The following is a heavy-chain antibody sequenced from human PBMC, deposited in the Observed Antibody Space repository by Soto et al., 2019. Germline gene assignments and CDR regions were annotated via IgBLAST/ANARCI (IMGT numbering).Heavy chain of an antibody. CDR1: EFSLSIARMG. CDR3: ARIRDGYTIDY. J-gene: IGHJ4*02. CDR2: IFSNDEK. Sequence: QVTLKESGPVLVKPTETLTLTCTVSEFSLSIARMGVSWIRQPPGKALEWLAHIFSNDEKSYSTSLKSRLTSSGHPSQRQLVLTMTNMDTMDTATYYCARIRDGYTIDYWGQGTLVTVSS. D-gene: IGHD5-12*01. V-gene: IGHV2-26*01.